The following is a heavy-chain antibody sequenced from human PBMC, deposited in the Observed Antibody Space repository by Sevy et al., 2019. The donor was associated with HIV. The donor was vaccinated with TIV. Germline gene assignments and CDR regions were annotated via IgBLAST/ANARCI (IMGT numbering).Heavy chain of an antibody. CDR1: GFTFSSYW. Sequence: GGSLRLSCAASGFTFSSYWMHWVRQAPGKGLVWVSRINSDGSSTSYADSVKGRCTISRDKAKNTLYLQMNSLRAEDTAVYYCARVPVYCTNGVCFFGYFDLWGRGTLVTVSS. CDR3: ARVPVYCTNGVCFFGYFDL. J-gene: IGHJ2*01. D-gene: IGHD2-8*01. CDR2: INSDGSST. V-gene: IGHV3-74*01.